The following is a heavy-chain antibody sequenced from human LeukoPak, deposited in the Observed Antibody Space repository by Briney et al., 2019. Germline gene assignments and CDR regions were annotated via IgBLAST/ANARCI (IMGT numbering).Heavy chain of an antibody. CDR2: INPSGGST. D-gene: IGHD3-9*01. CDR1: GYTFTSYY. V-gene: IGHV1-46*01. Sequence: GASVKVSCKASGYTFTSYYMHWVRQAPGQGLEWMGIINPSGGSTSYAQKFQGRVTMTRDTSTSTVYMELSSLRSEDTALYYCAKDCSQNYDILTGPGAFDIWGQGTMVTVSS. CDR3: AKDCSQNYDILTGPGAFDI. J-gene: IGHJ3*02.